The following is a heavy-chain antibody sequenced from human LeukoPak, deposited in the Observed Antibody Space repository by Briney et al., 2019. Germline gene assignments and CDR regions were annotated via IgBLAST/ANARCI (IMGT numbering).Heavy chain of an antibody. Sequence: PSETLSLTCTVSGGSISSYYWSWIRQPPGKGLEWIANIYHTGSTNYNPSLSSRVTISIDTAKNQFSLKLTSVTAADTAVYYCARRGRNSSGWQDYLWGQGTLVTVSS. V-gene: IGHV4-59*01. CDR3: ARRGRNSSGWQDYL. J-gene: IGHJ4*02. CDR1: GGSISSYY. D-gene: IGHD6-25*01. CDR2: IYHTGST.